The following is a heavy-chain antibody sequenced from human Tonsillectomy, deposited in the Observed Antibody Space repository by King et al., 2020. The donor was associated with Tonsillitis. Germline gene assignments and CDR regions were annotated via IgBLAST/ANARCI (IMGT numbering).Heavy chain of an antibody. Sequence: QLVQSGAEVKKPGESLKISCKGSGYSFTSYWIGWVRQMPWKGLEWMGIIYPGDSDTRYSPSFQGQVTFSAATSIRTAYLQWSSLTASDTAMYYCARPAGYCSSTSAGCYFEYWGQGTLVTVSS. V-gene: IGHV5-51*01. D-gene: IGHD2-2*01. CDR2: IYPGDSDT. J-gene: IGHJ4*02. CDR3: ARPAGYCSSTSAGCYFEY. CDR1: GYSFTSYW.